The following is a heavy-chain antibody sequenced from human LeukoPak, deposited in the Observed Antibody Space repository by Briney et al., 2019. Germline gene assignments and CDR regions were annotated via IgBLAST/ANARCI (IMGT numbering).Heavy chain of an antibody. CDR3: ARHGAWYAVDH. D-gene: IGHD6-19*01. V-gene: IGHV4-59*01. CDR2: IYYSGST. CDR1: GGSISSYY. Sequence: SETLSLTCTVSGGSISSYYWSWIRQPPGKGLEWIGYIYYSGSTNYNPSLKSRVTISVDTSKNQFSLKLSSVTAADTAVCHCARHGAWYAVDHWGQGTLVIVSS. J-gene: IGHJ4*02.